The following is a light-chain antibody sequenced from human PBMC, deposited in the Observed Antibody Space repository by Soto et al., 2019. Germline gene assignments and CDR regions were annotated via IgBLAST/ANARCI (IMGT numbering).Light chain of an antibody. CDR3: SSYTSTSTFYV. V-gene: IGLV2-14*01. CDR2: EVS. Sequence: QSALTQPASVSGSPGQSITISCTGTSSDVGNYDYVSWYQQHPGNAPQLMIYEVSNRPSGVSNRFSGSKSGNTASLTISGLQAEDEADYYCSSYTSTSTFYVFGTGTKLTVL. CDR1: SSDVGNYDY. J-gene: IGLJ1*01.